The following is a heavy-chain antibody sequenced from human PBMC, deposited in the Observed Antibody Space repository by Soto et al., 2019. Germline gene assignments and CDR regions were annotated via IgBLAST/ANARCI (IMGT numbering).Heavy chain of an antibody. V-gene: IGHV1-69*13. CDR3: ARKYCSSTSCHLSWFDP. J-gene: IGHJ5*02. D-gene: IGHD2-2*01. CDR2: IIPIFGTA. CDR1: GGSFSSYA. Sequence: SVKVSCKASGGSFSSYAISWVRQAPGQGLEWMGGIIPIFGTANYAQKFQGRVTITADESTSTAYMELSSLRSEDTAVYYCARKYCSSTSCHLSWFDPWGQGTLVTVSS.